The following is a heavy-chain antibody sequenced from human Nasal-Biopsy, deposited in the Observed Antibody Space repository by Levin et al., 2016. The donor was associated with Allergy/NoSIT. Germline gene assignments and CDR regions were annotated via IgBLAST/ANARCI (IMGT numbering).Heavy chain of an antibody. CDR3: VRDRDYYGSGSFYFDS. D-gene: IGHD3-10*01. CDR2: ISTYNGDT. CDR1: GYTFTTSG. V-gene: IGHV1-18*01. J-gene: IGHJ4*02. Sequence: ASVKVSCKASGYTFTTSGISWVRQAPGQGLEWMGSISTYNGDTNYAENVQDRVTMTADTSTNTAYMELRSLRSDDTAVYYCVRDRDYYGSGSFYFDSWGPGTLVSVSS.